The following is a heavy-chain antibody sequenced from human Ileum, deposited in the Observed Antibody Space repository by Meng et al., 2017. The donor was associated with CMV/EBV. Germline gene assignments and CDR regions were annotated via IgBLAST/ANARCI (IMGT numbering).Heavy chain of an antibody. CDR2: LNNDGSYM. D-gene: IGHD5-18*01. Sequence: GGSLRLSCAASGFTLSSYWMHWVRQATGKGLVWVARLNNDGSYMTYADSVRGRFAISRDNAKTMVYLQMNSLTADDTAVYYGAKPRDGYSPFDLWGQGTLVTVSS. V-gene: IGHV3-74*03. CDR1: GFTLSSYW. J-gene: IGHJ4*02. CDR3: AKPRDGYSPFDL.